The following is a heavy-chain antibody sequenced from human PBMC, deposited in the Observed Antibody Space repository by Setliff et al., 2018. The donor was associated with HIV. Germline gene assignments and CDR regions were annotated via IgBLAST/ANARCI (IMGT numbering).Heavy chain of an antibody. V-gene: IGHV1-69*10. CDR2: IIPILGVA. J-gene: IGHJ6*03. Sequence: SVKVSCKPSGGTFSSYAITWVRQAPGQGLEWMGGIIPILGVANYAQEFQGRVTITADKSTTTAYMELSSLTSEDTAVYYCARAREMATINYFYYYMDVWGKGTTFTVSS. D-gene: IGHD5-12*01. CDR1: GGTFSSYA. CDR3: ARAREMATINYFYYYMDV.